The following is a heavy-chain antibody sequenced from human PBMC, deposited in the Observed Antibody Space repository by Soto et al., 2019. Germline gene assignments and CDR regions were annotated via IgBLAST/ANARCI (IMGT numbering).Heavy chain of an antibody. CDR1: GGTFDNFI. CDR3: ARNGTYSSSLSQYSGMDV. Sequence: ASVKVSCKASGGTFDNFIMNWVRQTPGRGLEWMGGIVPKLGTPTYAEKFKGRVTISATGSTSTMYMEVTSLRSEDTAIYYCARNGTYSSSLSQYSGMDVWGQGTTVTVSS. V-gene: IGHV1-69*13. J-gene: IGHJ6*02. D-gene: IGHD1-26*01. CDR2: IVPKLGTP.